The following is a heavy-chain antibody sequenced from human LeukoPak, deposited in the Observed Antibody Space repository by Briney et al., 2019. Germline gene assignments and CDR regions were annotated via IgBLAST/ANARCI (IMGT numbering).Heavy chain of an antibody. CDR3: ARADPENSWSDP. CDR1: GCSISSYY. D-gene: IGHD6-19*01. J-gene: IGHJ5*01. CDR2: IYYSGST. Sequence: PSETLSLTCTVSGCSISSYYWSWIRQPPGKGLEWIGYIYYSGSTNYNPSLKSRVTISVDTSKRQFSLKLSSVTAADTGVYYCARADPENSWSDPGGQGTLVTVSS. V-gene: IGHV4-59*01.